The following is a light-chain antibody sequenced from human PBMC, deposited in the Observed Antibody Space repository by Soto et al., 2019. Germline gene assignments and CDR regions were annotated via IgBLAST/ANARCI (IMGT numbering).Light chain of an antibody. CDR1: QGISNY. CDR2: AAS. CDR3: QKYNSGPFT. J-gene: IGKJ3*01. V-gene: IGKV1-27*01. Sequence: DIQMTQSPSSLSASVGDRVTITCRASQGISNYLPWYQQKPGKVPKLLIYAASTLPSGVPSRFSGSGSGTDFTLTISSLRPEDVATYYCQKYNSGPFTFGPGTKVEIK.